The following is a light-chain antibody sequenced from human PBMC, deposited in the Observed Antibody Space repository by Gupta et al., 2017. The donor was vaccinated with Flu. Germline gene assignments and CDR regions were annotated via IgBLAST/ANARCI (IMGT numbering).Light chain of an antibody. Sequence: SFALTQRPSMSVAPGQTARIAGGATYIGGKSVHWYQQKPGQAPGLVVYDYTDRPAGIPERFSGSTSLSTAAPSISRVEAGDEADYYCQLWDGGSDHPGVFGGGTKLTVL. CDR3: QLWDGGSDHPGV. CDR2: DYT. V-gene: IGLV3-21*02. J-gene: IGLJ3*02. CDR1: YIGGKS.